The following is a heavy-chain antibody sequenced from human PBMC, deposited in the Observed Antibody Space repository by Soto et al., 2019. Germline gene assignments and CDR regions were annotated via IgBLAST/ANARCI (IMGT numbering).Heavy chain of an antibody. V-gene: IGHV1-24*01. CDR1: GYTIKDIS. CDR3: ATTTTVTTSLRYYYGMDV. D-gene: IGHD4-17*01. CDR2: FDPEDGET. J-gene: IGHJ6*02. Sequence: GTSAKLCSEVSGYTIKDISRQWVHQAHRKGLEWMGGFDPEDGETIYAQKFQGRVTMTEDTSTDTAYMELSSLRSEDTAVYYCATTTTVTTSLRYYYGMDVWGQGTTVTVSS.